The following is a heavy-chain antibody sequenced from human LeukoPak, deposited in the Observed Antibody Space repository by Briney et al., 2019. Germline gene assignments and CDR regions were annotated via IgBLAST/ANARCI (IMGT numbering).Heavy chain of an antibody. J-gene: IGHJ4*02. CDR3: AKRPHSSGYYFDY. V-gene: IGHV3-30*02. CDR2: IRSDGNNK. CDR1: GFTLSSHA. Sequence: GGSLRLSCAASGFTLSSHAMHWVRQAPGKGLEWVAIIRSDGNNKYYADSVKGRFTISRDNSKNTLYLQMNSLRAEDTAVYYCAKRPHSSGYYFDYWGQGTLVTVSP. D-gene: IGHD5-18*01.